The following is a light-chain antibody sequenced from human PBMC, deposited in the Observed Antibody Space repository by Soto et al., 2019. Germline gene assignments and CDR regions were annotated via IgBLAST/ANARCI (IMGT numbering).Light chain of an antibody. CDR3: QQVNNYPLT. J-gene: IGKJ4*01. Sequence: DIQLTQSPSFLSASVGDRVTITCRASQGISTFLAWYQQHPVTAPKRLIYDASNLQRGVPSRFSGSGSGTEFTLTISSLQPEDFSPYYCQQVNNYPLTFGGVTKVDI. V-gene: IGKV1-9*01. CDR1: QGISTF. CDR2: DAS.